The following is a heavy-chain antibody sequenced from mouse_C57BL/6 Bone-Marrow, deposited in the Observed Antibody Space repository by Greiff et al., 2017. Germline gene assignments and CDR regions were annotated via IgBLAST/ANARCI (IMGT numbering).Heavy chain of an antibody. Sequence: EVQLVESGGGLVQPGGSLKLSCAASGFTFSDYGMAWVRQAPRTGPEWVAFISNLAYSIYYADTVTGRFTISRENAKNTLYLEMSSLRSEDTAMYYCARAGSRAAMDYWGQGTSVTVSS. CDR1: GFTFSDYG. D-gene: IGHD1-1*01. V-gene: IGHV5-15*01. CDR2: ISNLAYSI. CDR3: ARAGSRAAMDY. J-gene: IGHJ4*01.